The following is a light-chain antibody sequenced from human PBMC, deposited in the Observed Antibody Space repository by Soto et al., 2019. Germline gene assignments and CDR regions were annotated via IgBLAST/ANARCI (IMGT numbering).Light chain of an antibody. CDR3: QVHNSAPRP. Sequence: DTQVTQSPSSLSASIGDRITITCRTSQGIREYLAWYQHKPGKSPKLLIYGASTLQSGVSSRFSGSGSGTDFTLSINDLQPEDIATYYCQVHNSAPRPFGQGTKVEI. CDR1: QGIREY. CDR2: GAS. J-gene: IGKJ2*01. V-gene: IGKV1-27*01.